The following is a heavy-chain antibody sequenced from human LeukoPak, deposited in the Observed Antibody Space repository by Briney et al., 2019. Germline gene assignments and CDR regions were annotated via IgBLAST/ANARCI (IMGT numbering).Heavy chain of an antibody. CDR1: GFTLSNAY. Sequence: PGGSLRLSCAASGFTLSNAYMGWVRQIPGKGLEWVGRIKSKTDGGTTDFAAPVKGRFSISWDDSKNTLNLQMNSLKTEDTGVYYCTTDRGITVRPLFDSWGQGTLVTVSS. CDR2: IKSKTDGGTT. V-gene: IGHV3-15*01. D-gene: IGHD6-6*01. J-gene: IGHJ4*02. CDR3: TTDRGITVRPLFDS.